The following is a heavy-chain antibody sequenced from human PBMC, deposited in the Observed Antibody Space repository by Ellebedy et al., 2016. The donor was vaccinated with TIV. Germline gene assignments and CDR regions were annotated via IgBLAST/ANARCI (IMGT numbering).Heavy chain of an antibody. CDR3: ARDRPGARGPGADFY. Sequence: GESLKISCAASGFLFSDYEMNWLRQSPERGLEWIAYISGSGGRTTYTDSVRGRFTISRDNAKNFLFLQMFSLRVEDTAIYYCARDRPGARGPGADFYWGQGSLVTVSS. D-gene: IGHD3/OR15-3a*01. CDR1: GFLFSDYE. V-gene: IGHV3-48*03. J-gene: IGHJ4*02. CDR2: ISGSGGRT.